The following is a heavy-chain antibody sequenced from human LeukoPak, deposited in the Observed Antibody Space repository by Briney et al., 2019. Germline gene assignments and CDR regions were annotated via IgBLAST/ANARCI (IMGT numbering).Heavy chain of an antibody. V-gene: IGHV3-21*01. J-gene: IGHJ5*02. Sequence: GGSLRLSCAASGFTFSSYSMNWVRQAPGKGLEWVSSISSSSSYIYYADSVKGRFTISRDNAKNSLYLQMNSLRAEDTAVYCCARGHHSSSWYLDWFDPWGQGTLVTVSS. CDR3: ARGHHSSSWYLDWFDP. CDR2: ISSSSSYI. D-gene: IGHD6-13*01. CDR1: GFTFSSYS.